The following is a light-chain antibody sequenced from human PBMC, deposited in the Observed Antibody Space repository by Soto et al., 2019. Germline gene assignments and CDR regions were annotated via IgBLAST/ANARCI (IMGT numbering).Light chain of an antibody. Sequence: DIQMTQSPPTLSASVGDTVSITCRASLSISSWLAWYQQKPGKALKILIYEASNLKSDVPSRFSGSGSGTDFTLTINGLQPDDFATYYCQQYDRFPYSFGPGTRLEIK. CDR2: EAS. CDR1: LSISSW. J-gene: IGKJ2*01. CDR3: QQYDRFPYS. V-gene: IGKV1-5*03.